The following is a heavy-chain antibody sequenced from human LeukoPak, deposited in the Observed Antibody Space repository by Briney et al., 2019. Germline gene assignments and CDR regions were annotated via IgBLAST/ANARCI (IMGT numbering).Heavy chain of an antibody. CDR2: ISYSGST. Sequence: SETLSLTCTVSGGSISSSGYYWGWIRQPPGKGLEWIAYISYSGSTNYNPSLKSRVTISVDTSENQFSLNLSSVTAADTAVYYCARRGSGGRSFDIWGQGTMVTVSS. D-gene: IGHD2-15*01. J-gene: IGHJ3*02. CDR1: GGSISSSGYY. CDR3: ARRGSGGRSFDI. V-gene: IGHV4-61*05.